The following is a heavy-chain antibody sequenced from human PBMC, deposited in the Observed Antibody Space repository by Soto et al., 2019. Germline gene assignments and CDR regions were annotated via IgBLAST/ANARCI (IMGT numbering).Heavy chain of an antibody. D-gene: IGHD2-2*01. CDR3: ARDGPPMDY. CDR2: INAYNGHT. V-gene: IGHV1-18*01. CDR1: GYTFNTYA. J-gene: IGHJ4*02. Sequence: QVQLVQSGAEVKKPGASVKVSCKASGYTFNTYAISWVRQAPGQGLEWMGWINAYNGHTKYAPTLQGRVTMTTDTSTSTAYMELRSLRSDDTAVYYCARDGPPMDYWGQGTLVTVSS.